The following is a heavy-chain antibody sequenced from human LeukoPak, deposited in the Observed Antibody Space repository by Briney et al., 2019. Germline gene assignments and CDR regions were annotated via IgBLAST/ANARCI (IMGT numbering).Heavy chain of an antibody. Sequence: PGGFLRLSCAASGFTFNNYAMSWVRQAPGKGLEWVSTITGSGGSTYSADSVKGRLTISRDNSKNTLYLQMNSLRADDTALYYCARNQDSSWYYYYMDVWGKGTTVTVSS. CDR3: ARNQDSSWYYYYMDV. CDR1: GFTFNNYA. J-gene: IGHJ6*03. V-gene: IGHV3-23*01. CDR2: ITGSGGST. D-gene: IGHD6-13*01.